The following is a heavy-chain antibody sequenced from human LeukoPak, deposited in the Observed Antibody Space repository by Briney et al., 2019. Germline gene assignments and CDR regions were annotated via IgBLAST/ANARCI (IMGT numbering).Heavy chain of an antibody. CDR1: GGSFSGYY. CDR2: INHSGST. J-gene: IGHJ4*02. CDR3: ARGHSSPYYFDY. D-gene: IGHD5-18*01. Sequence: SETLSLTCAVCGGSFSGYYWSWIRQPPGKGLEWIGEINHSGSTNYNPSLKSRVTISVDTSKNQFSLKLSSVTAADTAVYYCARGHSSPYYFDYWGQGTLVTVSS. V-gene: IGHV4-34*01.